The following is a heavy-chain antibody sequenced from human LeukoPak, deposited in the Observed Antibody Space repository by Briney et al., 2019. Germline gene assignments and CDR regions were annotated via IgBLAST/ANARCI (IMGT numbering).Heavy chain of an antibody. CDR3: AKSGGAWLFDY. CDR1: GFTFSAYS. J-gene: IGHJ4*02. Sequence: PGGSLRLSCAASGFTFSAYSMNWVRQAPGKGLEWVSGIRNSGGVTVYADSVKGRFTISRDDSKDTLYLQMNSLRAEDTAVYYCAKSGGAWLFDYWGQGTLVTVSS. V-gene: IGHV3-23*01. D-gene: IGHD4-17*01. CDR2: IRNSGGVT.